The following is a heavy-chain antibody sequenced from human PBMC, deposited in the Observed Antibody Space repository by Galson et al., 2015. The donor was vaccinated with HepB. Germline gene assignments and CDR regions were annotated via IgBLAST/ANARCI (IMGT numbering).Heavy chain of an antibody. D-gene: IGHD3-22*01. V-gene: IGHV1-3*01. CDR1: GYNFIDYT. CDR2: SDAGNGDT. Sequence: SVKVSCKASGYNFIDYTSHWVRQAPGQRLEWMGLSDAGNGDTKFSQRFQGRVSITTDASSSTMYMELSSLRSEDTGVYYCARSSSGYDYYYFIDFWGQGTTVIVS. CDR3: ARSSSGYDYYYFIDF. J-gene: IGHJ6*02.